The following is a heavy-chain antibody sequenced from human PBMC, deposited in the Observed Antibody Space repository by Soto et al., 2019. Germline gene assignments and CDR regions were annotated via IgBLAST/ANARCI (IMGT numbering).Heavy chain of an antibody. J-gene: IGHJ2*01. CDR3: ARHVGSGSYADRYFDI. D-gene: IGHD3-10*01. CDR1: GGSINSNNYY. Sequence: KSSETLSLTCSVSGGSINSNNYYWGWIRQPPGKGLEWIGSIYYSGYTYYNPSLKSRITTSLDTSKNQVSLKLSSVTAADTAVYYCARHVGSGSYADRYFDIWGRGTLVTVSS. CDR2: IYYSGYT. V-gene: IGHV4-39*01.